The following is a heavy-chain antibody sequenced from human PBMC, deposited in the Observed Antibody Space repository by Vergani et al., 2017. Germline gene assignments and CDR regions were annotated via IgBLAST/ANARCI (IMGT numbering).Heavy chain of an antibody. CDR1: GGSISSSSYY. CDR3: ARHLKGSYYTFDY. Sequence: QLQLQESGPGLVKPSETLSLTCTVSGGSISSSSYYWGWIRQPPGKGLEWIGSIYYSGSTYYNPSLKSRVTISVDTSKNQFSLKLSSVTAADTAVYYCARHLKGSYYTFDYWGREPWSPSPQ. V-gene: IGHV4-39*01. J-gene: IGHJ4*02. D-gene: IGHD3-10*01. CDR2: IYYSGST.